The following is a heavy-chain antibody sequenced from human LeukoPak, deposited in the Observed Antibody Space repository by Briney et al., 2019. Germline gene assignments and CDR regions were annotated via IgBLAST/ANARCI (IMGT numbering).Heavy chain of an antibody. CDR1: GFTFSNHA. Sequence: PGGSLRLSCAASGFTFSNHAMSWVRQAPGKGLEWVSSISAGGHSTYYADSVKGRFTVSRDNSKNTLYLQMNSLRVEDTAVYYCAKDLYYDILTAYYDYWGQGTLVTVSS. CDR3: AKDLYYDILTAYYDY. V-gene: IGHV3-23*01. CDR2: ISAGGHST. J-gene: IGHJ4*02. D-gene: IGHD3-9*01.